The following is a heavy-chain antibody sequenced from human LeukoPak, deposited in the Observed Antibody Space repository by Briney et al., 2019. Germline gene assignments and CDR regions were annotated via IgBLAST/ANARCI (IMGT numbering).Heavy chain of an antibody. Sequence: ASVKVSCKASGYTFPSYFMHWVRQAPGQGLEWMGIINPTGGSTTYAQKFQGRVTMTRDTSTSTVYMELSSLRSDDTAVYYCARDLGGGDRELTDYWGQGTLVTVSS. CDR1: GYTFPSYF. J-gene: IGHJ4*02. V-gene: IGHV1-46*01. D-gene: IGHD2-21*02. CDR3: ARDLGGGDRELTDY. CDR2: INPTGGST.